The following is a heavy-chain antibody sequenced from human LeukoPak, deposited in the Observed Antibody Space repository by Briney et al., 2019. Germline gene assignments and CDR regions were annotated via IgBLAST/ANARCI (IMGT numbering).Heavy chain of an antibody. V-gene: IGHV1-2*02. J-gene: IGHJ5*02. Sequence: ASVKVSCKSSGSTFTGYYMDWVRQAPGQGLEWMGWINPNSGGTNYAQKFQGRVTMTRDTSISTAYMEVSRLRSDDTAVYYCARGRDTKYGEYGSIDTWGQGTLVTVSS. CDR1: GSTFTGYY. D-gene: IGHD4-17*01. CDR3: ARGRDTKYGEYGSIDT. CDR2: INPNSGGT.